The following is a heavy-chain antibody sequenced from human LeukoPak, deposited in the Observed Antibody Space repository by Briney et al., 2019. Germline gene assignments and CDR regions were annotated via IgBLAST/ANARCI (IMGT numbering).Heavy chain of an antibody. J-gene: IGHJ4*02. Sequence: GGSLRLSCAVSGFTFSNYAMAWVRQAPGKGLEWVSAISGSGDSTYYADSVKGRFTTSRDNSKNTLYLQMNSLRAEDTAVYYCAKDSPSLELRPFDYWGQGTLVTVSS. CDR2: ISGSGDST. CDR1: GFTFSNYA. D-gene: IGHD1-7*01. V-gene: IGHV3-23*01. CDR3: AKDSPSLELRPFDY.